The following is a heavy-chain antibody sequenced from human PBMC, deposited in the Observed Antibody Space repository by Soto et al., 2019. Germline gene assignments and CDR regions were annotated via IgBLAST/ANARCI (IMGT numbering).Heavy chain of an antibody. CDR2: VTWDGAYI. CDR1: GFTFDDYA. D-gene: IGHD3-22*01. Sequence: EVQLVESGGAVVQPGGSLRLSCAASGFTFDDYAMHWVRHTPGKGLEWVSVVTWDGAYIYYADSVKGRFTISRDNKKNVVYLQMNSLRGDDTALYHWVKAQDSSGTDSRDIWGQGTKVTFSS. V-gene: IGHV3-43D*03. J-gene: IGHJ3*02. CDR3: VKAQDSSGTDSRDI.